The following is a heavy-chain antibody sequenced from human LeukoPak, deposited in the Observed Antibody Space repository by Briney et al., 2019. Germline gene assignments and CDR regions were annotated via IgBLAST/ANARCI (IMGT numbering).Heavy chain of an antibody. CDR1: GGTFSSYA. V-gene: IGHV1-69*05. J-gene: IGHJ3*02. CDR2: IIPIFGTA. CDR3: ARALSNYDFWSGSDAFDI. D-gene: IGHD3-3*01. Sequence: ASVKVSCKASGGTFSSYAISWVRQAPGQGLEWMGGIIPIFGTANYAQKFQGRVTINTDESTSTAYMELSSLRSEDTAVYYCARALSNYDFWSGSDAFDIWGQGTMVTVSS.